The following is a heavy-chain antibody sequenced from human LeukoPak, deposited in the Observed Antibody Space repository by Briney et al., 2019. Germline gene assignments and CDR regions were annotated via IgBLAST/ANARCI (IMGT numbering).Heavy chain of an antibody. Sequence: PSETLSLTCTVFGGSISSSSYYWGWIRQPPGKGLEWIGSIYYSGNTYYNPSLKSRVTISVDTSKSQSSLKLSSVTAADTAVYYCARSRIAARPDEFDYWGKGTLVTVSS. CDR3: ARSRIAARPDEFDY. V-gene: IGHV4-39*01. CDR2: IYYSGNT. D-gene: IGHD6-6*01. CDR1: GGSISSSSYY. J-gene: IGHJ4*02.